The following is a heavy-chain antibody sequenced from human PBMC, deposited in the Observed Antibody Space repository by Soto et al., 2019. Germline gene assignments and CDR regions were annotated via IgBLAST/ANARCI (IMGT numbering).Heavy chain of an antibody. CDR1: GGSVSDYY. J-gene: IGHJ6*02. CDR3: ARDSPIVAGCAVV. CDR2: IVASGST. V-gene: IGHV4-4*07. D-gene: IGHD3-22*01. Sequence: SETLSLTCTVSGGSVSDYYWSWIRQPAGKGLECIGRIVASGSTSYNPSLKRPVTMSVDTSKNQFSLKLSSVTAADTAVYYCARDSPIVAGCAVVWGQGTTVTVSS.